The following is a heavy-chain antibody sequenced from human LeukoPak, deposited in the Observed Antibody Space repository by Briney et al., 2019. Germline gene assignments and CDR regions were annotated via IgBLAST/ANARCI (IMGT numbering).Heavy chain of an antibody. Sequence: KPSETLSLTRTVSGGSISSYYWSWIRQPAGKGLEWIGRIYNSGSTNYNPSPKSRVTMSVDTSKNQFSLKLSSVTAADTAVYYCAREPRPNCSSTSCYLSWFDPWGQGTLVTVSS. D-gene: IGHD2-2*01. CDR3: AREPRPNCSSTSCYLSWFDP. CDR2: IYNSGST. V-gene: IGHV4-4*07. J-gene: IGHJ5*02. CDR1: GGSISSYY.